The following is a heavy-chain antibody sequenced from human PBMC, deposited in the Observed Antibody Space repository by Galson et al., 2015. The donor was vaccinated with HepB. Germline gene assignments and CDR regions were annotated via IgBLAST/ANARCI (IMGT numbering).Heavy chain of an antibody. CDR2: IHASGRT. CDR3: ARSGPFYDFWSGPTDYFDS. V-gene: IGHV4-61*02. D-gene: IGHD3-3*01. CDR1: GDSISSGSFY. J-gene: IGHJ4*02. Sequence: LSLTCTVSGDSISSGSFYWTWIRQPAGKGLEWVGRIHASGRTNYNPTLQSRLTMSVDTSKNQFSLNLSSVTAADTAMYYCARSGPFYDFWSGPTDYFDSWGQGILVTVSS.